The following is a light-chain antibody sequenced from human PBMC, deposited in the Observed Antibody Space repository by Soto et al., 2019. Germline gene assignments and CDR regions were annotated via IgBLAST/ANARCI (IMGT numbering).Light chain of an antibody. CDR3: CSYAGSRTLV. J-gene: IGLJ2*01. CDR2: EGS. V-gene: IGLV2-23*01. CDR1: SSDVGSYNV. Sequence: QSALTQPASVSGSPGQSITISCTGTSSDVGSYNVVSWYQHHPGKAPKLMIYEGSKRPSGVFNRFSGSKSGNTASLTISGLKAEDEADYYCCSYAGSRTLVFGGGTKLAVL.